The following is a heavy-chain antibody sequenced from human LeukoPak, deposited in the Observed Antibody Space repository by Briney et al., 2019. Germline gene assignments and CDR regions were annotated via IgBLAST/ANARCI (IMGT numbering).Heavy chain of an antibody. Sequence: GGSLRLSCAASGFTFDDYTMHWVRQAPGKGLERVSGISWNSGSIGYADSVTGRFTISRDNAKNSPYLQMNSLRAEDTAVYYCVVATGADFDYWGQGTLVTVSS. D-gene: IGHD1-14*01. CDR1: GFTFDDYT. V-gene: IGHV3-9*01. J-gene: IGHJ4*02. CDR2: ISWNSGSI. CDR3: VVATGADFDY.